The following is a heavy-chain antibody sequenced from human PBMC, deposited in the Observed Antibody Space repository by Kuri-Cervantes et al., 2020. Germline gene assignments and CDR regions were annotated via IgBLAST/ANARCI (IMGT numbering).Heavy chain of an antibody. CDR3: ARSSRYMDV. CDR2: ISSSSSTI. Sequence: GESLKSSCAASGFTFSSYSMNWVRQAPGKGLEWVSYISSSSSTIYYADSVKGRFTISRDNAKNSLYLQMNSLRAEDTAVYYCARSSRYMDVWGKGTTVTVSS. J-gene: IGHJ6*03. D-gene: IGHD2/OR15-2a*01. V-gene: IGHV3-48*01. CDR1: GFTFSSYS.